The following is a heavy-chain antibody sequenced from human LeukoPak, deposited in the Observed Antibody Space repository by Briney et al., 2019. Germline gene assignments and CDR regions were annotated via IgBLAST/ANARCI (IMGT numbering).Heavy chain of an antibody. V-gene: IGHV5-51*01. CDR1: GYSFTSYW. CDR2: IYPGDSDT. CDR3: ARHRRYHPIVGATRESWFDP. D-gene: IGHD1-26*01. Sequence: GESLKISCKGSGYSFTSYWIGWVRQMPGKGLEWMGIIYPGDSDTRYSPSFQGQVTISADKSISTAYLQWSSLKASDTAMYYCARHRRYHPIVGATRESWFDPWGQGTLVTVSS. J-gene: IGHJ5*02.